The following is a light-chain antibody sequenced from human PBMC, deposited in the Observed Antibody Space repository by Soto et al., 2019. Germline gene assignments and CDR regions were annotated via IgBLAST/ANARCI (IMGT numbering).Light chain of an antibody. V-gene: IGKV3-11*01. Sequence: ETVLTQSPATLSLSPGERATLYCRASQSVSSDLAWYQQKPGQTPRLLIYDVSNRATGIPARFTGSGSGTDFTLTISSLEPEDFAVYYCQQRSSWPIPFGQGTRLEIK. J-gene: IGKJ5*01. CDR2: DVS. CDR3: QQRSSWPIP. CDR1: QSVSSD.